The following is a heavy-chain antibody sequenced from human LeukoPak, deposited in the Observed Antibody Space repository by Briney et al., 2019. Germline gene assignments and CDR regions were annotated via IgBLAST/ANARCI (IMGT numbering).Heavy chain of an antibody. D-gene: IGHD2-15*01. CDR1: GGTFSSYA. Sequence: SVKVSCKASGGTFSSYAISWVRRAPGQGLEWMGGIIPIFGTANYAQKFQGRVTITADESTSTAYMELSSLRSEDTAVYYCARFTAGAGYVGVEYYFDYWGQGTLVTVSS. J-gene: IGHJ4*02. V-gene: IGHV1-69*13. CDR2: IIPIFGTA. CDR3: ARFTAGAGYVGVEYYFDY.